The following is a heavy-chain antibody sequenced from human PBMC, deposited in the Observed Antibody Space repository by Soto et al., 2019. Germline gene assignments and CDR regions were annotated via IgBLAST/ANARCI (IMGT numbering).Heavy chain of an antibody. Sequence: QVQLQESGPGLVKPSGTLSLTCAVSGGSISSSNWWTWVRQPPGKGLEWIGEIYHSGSTNYIPSLKSRVNISVDKSKNQFSLKLTSVTAADTAVYYCATRFDGLGSYGYWGQGTLVTVSS. CDR3: ATRFDGLGSYGY. V-gene: IGHV4-4*02. D-gene: IGHD3-16*01. CDR2: IYHSGST. J-gene: IGHJ4*02. CDR1: GGSISSSNW.